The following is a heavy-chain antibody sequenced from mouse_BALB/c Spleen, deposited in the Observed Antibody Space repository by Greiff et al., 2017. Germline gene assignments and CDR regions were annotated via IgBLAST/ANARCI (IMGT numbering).Heavy chain of an antibody. CDR1: GYSFTGYT. CDR2: INPYNGGT. V-gene: IGHV1-26*01. CDR3: ARRGIYYDYHYYFDY. J-gene: IGHJ2*01. Sequence: VVKPGASMKISCKASGYSFTGYTMNWVKQSHGKNLEWIGLINPYNGGTSYNQKFKGKATLTVDKSSSTAYMELLSLTSEDSAVYYCARRGIYYDYHYYFDYWGQGTTLTVSS. D-gene: IGHD2-4*01.